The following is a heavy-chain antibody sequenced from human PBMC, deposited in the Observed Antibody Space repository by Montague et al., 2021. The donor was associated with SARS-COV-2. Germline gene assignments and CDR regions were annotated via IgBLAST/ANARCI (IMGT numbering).Heavy chain of an antibody. Sequence: SETLSLTCAVSGGSISSSNWWSWVRQPPGKGQEWIGEIYHSGSTNYNPSLKSRVTISVDKSKNLFSLKLSSVTAADTAVYYCAREISHWFRGAFDIWGQGTMVTVSS. J-gene: IGHJ3*02. V-gene: IGHV4-4*02. CDR3: AREISHWFRGAFDI. CDR1: GGSISSSNW. D-gene: IGHD3-10*01. CDR2: IYHSGST.